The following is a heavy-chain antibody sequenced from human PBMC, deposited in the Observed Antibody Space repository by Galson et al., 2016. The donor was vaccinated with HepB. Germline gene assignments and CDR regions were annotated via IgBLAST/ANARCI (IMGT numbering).Heavy chain of an antibody. Sequence: SVKVSCKGSGYTFTSYAIHWVRQAPGQGLEWMGWMNAGNGNTKYSQNFQGRVTLTRDTSATTAYMELSSLRSEDTAVFYCARAPSSDYDRGGYYHGGNYFYPRDVWGQGTTVIVSS. J-gene: IGHJ6*02. CDR1: GYTFTSYA. D-gene: IGHD3-22*01. CDR2: MNAGNGNT. CDR3: ARAPSSDYDRGGYYHGGNYFYPRDV. V-gene: IGHV1-3*01.